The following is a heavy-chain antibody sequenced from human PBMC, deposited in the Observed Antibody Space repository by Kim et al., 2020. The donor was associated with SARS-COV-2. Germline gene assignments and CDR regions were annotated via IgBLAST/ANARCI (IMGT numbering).Heavy chain of an antibody. D-gene: IGHD3-3*01. CDR1: GFTFTSSA. J-gene: IGHJ5*02. Sequence: SVKVSCKASGFTFTSSAMQWVRQARGQRLEWIGWIVVGSGNTNYAQKFQERVTITRDMSTSTAYMELSSLRSEDTAVYYCAADTHTTVGTYYDFWSGPYNWFDPWGQGTLVTVSS. CDR2: IVVGSGNT. V-gene: IGHV1-58*02. CDR3: AADTHTTVGTYYDFWSGPYNWFDP.